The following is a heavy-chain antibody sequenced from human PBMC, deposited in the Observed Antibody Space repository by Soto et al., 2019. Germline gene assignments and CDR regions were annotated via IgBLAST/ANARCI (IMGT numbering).Heavy chain of an antibody. CDR1: GYTFTSYY. CDR3: ALSTPYCSGGSCYFWFDP. J-gene: IGHJ5*02. Sequence: QVQLVQSGAEVKKPGASVKVSCKASGYTFTSYYMHWVRQAPGQGLEWMGIINPSGGSTCYAQKFQGRVTMTRDTSTSTVYMELSSLRSEDTAVYYCALSTPYCSGGSCYFWFDPWGQGTLVTVSS. V-gene: IGHV1-46*03. D-gene: IGHD2-15*01. CDR2: INPSGGST.